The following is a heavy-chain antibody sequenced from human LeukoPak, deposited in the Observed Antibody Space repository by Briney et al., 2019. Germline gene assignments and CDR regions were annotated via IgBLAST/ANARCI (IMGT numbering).Heavy chain of an antibody. CDR1: GYTFTGYY. CDR2: INPNSGGT. V-gene: IGHV1-2*02. Sequence: ASVKVSCKASGYTFTGYYMHWVRQAPGQGLEWMGWINPNSGGTNYAQKFQGRVTMTRDTSISTAYMELSRLRSDDTAVYYCARVDCSGGSCYARGGAFDIWGQGTMVTVSS. J-gene: IGHJ3*02. CDR3: ARVDCSGGSCYARGGAFDI. D-gene: IGHD2-15*01.